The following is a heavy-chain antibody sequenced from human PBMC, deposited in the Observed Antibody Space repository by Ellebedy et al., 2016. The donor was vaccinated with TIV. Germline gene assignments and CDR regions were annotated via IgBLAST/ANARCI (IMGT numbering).Heavy chain of an antibody. CDR2: INHSGST. Sequence: SETLSLXXAVYGGSFSGYYWSWIRQPPGKGLEWIGEINHSGSTNYNPSLKSRVTISVDKSKNQFSLKLSSVTAADTAVYYCARLEYYDFWSGYPDRNKAYYFDYWGQGTLVTVSS. V-gene: IGHV4-34*01. CDR3: ARLEYYDFWSGYPDRNKAYYFDY. D-gene: IGHD3-3*01. CDR1: GGSFSGYY. J-gene: IGHJ4*02.